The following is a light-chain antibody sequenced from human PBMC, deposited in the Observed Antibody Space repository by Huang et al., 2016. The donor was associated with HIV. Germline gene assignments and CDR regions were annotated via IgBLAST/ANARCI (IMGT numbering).Light chain of an antibody. CDR2: DAY. Sequence: DIQMTQSPSSLSASVGDRVTITCQASQDISSYLNWFQQKPGKAPKLLMFDAYNLEPGVPSRFSGSKSGTHFTFTITSLQPEDIATYYCQQYDELPLTFGGGTKVEIK. CDR1: QDISSY. V-gene: IGKV1-33*01. J-gene: IGKJ4*01. CDR3: QQYDELPLT.